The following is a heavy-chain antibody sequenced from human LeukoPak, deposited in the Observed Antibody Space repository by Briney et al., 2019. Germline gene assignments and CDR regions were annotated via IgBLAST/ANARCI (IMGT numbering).Heavy chain of an antibody. J-gene: IGHJ3*02. D-gene: IGHD3-22*01. CDR2: IYYSGST. CDR3: ARFGYWDAFDI. CDR1: GGSISSSSYY. Sequence: SETLSLTCTVSGGSISSSSYYWGWIRQPPGKGLEWIGYIYYSGSTNYNPSLKSRVTISVDTSKNQFSLKLSSVTAADTAVYYCARFGYWDAFDIWGQGTMVTVSS. V-gene: IGHV4-61*05.